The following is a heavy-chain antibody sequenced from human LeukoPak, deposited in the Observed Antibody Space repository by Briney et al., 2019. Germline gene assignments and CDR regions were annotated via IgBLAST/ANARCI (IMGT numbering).Heavy chain of an antibody. Sequence: ASVKLSCKASGYTFTGYYMHWVRQAPGQGLEWMGWINPNSGGTNYAQTFQGRVTMTRDTANSTAYMELSRLRSDDTAVYYCARFVVVPAANSRNWFDPWGQGTLVTVSS. J-gene: IGHJ5*02. CDR1: GYTFTGYY. CDR3: ARFVVVPAANSRNWFDP. CDR2: INPNSGGT. D-gene: IGHD2-2*01. V-gene: IGHV1-2*02.